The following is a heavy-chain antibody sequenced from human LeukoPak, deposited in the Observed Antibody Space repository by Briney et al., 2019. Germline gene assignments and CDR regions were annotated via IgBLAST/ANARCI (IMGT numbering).Heavy chain of an antibody. Sequence: SVKVSCKASGGTFSSYAISWLRQAPGQGLEWMGRIIPILGIANYAQKFQGRVTITADKSTSTAYMELSSLRSEDTAVYYCARDHYDFWSGYTFDYWGQGTLVTVSS. CDR2: IIPILGIA. J-gene: IGHJ4*02. V-gene: IGHV1-69*04. D-gene: IGHD3-3*01. CDR3: ARDHYDFWSGYTFDY. CDR1: GGTFSSYA.